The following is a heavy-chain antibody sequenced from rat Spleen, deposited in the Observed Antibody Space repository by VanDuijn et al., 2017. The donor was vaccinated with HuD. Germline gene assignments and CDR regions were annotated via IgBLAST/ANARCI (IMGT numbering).Heavy chain of an antibody. Sequence: EVQLVESDGGLVQPGRSLKLSCAASGFTFSSNWLNWIRQAPGKGLEWVASITNIAGRTHYRDSVKGRFTVSRDNAKSTLYLQMDSLRSEDTATYYCARHPQLGVFWYFDFWGPGTMVTVSS. CDR2: ITNIAGRT. J-gene: IGHJ1*01. CDR1: GFTFSSNW. D-gene: IGHD5-1*01. CDR3: ARHPQLGVFWYFDF. V-gene: IGHV5-31*01.